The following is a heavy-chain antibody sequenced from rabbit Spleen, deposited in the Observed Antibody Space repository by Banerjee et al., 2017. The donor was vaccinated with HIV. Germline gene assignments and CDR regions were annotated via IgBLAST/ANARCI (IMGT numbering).Heavy chain of an antibody. CDR3: ARDTSSSFSSYGMDL. D-gene: IGHD1-1*01. J-gene: IGHJ6*01. CDR1: GFTFSSGHY. Sequence: QEQLVESGGGLVQPEGSLTLTCTASGFTFSSGHYMCWVRQAPGKGLEWIACIEAGTSGFTYFANWAKGRFTISMTSSTTVTLQMTSLTAADTATYFCARDTSSSFSSYGMDLWGPGTLVTVS. CDR2: IEAGTSGFT. V-gene: IGHV1S45*01.